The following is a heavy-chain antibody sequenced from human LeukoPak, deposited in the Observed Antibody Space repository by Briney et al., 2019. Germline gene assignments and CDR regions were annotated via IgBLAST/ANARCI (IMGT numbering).Heavy chain of an antibody. CDR2: MSYDGSNK. V-gene: IGHV3-30*18. CDR3: AKAYSSDAFDI. Sequence: GGSLRLSCAASGFTFSSYGMPGVRQAPGRGLEWVAVMSYDGSNKYYADSVKGRFTISRDNSKNTLYLQMNSLRAEDTAVYYCAKAYSSDAFDIWGQGTMVTVSS. J-gene: IGHJ3*02. CDR1: GFTFSSYG. D-gene: IGHD3-22*01.